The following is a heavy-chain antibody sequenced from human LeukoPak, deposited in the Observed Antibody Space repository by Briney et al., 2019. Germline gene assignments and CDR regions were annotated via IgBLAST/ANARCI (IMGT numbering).Heavy chain of an antibody. V-gene: IGHV3-74*01. CDR2: INSDGSST. J-gene: IGHJ4*02. D-gene: IGHD6-6*01. CDR3: AREGNSSSSIGGFDY. CDR1: GFTFSSYC. Sequence: QPGGSLRLSCAASGFTFSSYCVHWVRQAPGKGLVWVSRINSDGSSTSYAYSEKGRFTISRDNAKNTLYLQMNSLRAEDTAVYYCAREGNSSSSIGGFDYWGQGTLVTVSS.